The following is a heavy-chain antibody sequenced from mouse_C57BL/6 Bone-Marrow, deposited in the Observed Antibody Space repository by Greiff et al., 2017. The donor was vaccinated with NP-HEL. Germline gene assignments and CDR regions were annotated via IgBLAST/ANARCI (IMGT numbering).Heavy chain of an antibody. D-gene: IGHD2-1*01. V-gene: IGHV1-26*01. J-gene: IGHJ3*01. CDR3: ARGGYGNYFAWFAY. Sequence: EVQLQQSGPELVKPGASVKISCKASGYTFTDYYMNWVKQSHGKSLEWIGDINPNNGGTSYNQKFKGKATLTVDKSSSTAYMELRSLTSEDSAVYYWARGGYGNYFAWFAYWGQGTLVTVSA. CDR1: GYTFTDYY. CDR2: INPNNGGT.